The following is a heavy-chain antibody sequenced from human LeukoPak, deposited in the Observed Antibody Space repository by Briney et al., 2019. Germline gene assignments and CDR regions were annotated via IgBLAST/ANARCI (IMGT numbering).Heavy chain of an antibody. Sequence: GESLKISCKGSGYSFTSFWIGWVRQMPGKGLEWMGIINPGDSEIRYSPSFQGQVAISADKSISTAYLQWSTLKASDTAMYYCARLVGATFSFDYWGQGTLVTVSS. D-gene: IGHD1-26*01. CDR1: GYSFTSFW. J-gene: IGHJ4*02. CDR2: INPGDSEI. CDR3: ARLVGATFSFDY. V-gene: IGHV5-51*01.